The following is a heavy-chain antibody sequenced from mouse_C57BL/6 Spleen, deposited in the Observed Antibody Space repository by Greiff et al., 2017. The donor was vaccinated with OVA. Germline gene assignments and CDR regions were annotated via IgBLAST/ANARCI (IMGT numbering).Heavy chain of an antibody. D-gene: IGHD6-1*01. V-gene: IGHV1-52*01. J-gene: IGHJ4*01. Sequence: QVHVKQPGAELVRPGSSVKLSCKASGYTFTSYWMHWVKQRPIQGLEWIGNIDPSDSETHYNQKFKDKATLTVDKSSSTAYMQLSSLTSEDSAVYYCARSALLLAMDYWGQGTSVTVSS. CDR3: ARSALLLAMDY. CDR2: IDPSDSET. CDR1: GYTFTSYW.